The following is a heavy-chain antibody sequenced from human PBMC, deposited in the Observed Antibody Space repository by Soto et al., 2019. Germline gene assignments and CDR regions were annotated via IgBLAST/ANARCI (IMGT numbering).Heavy chain of an antibody. CDR3: ARNWFSVAGRYYFDY. Sequence: KASETLSLTCTVSGDSITTYHWSWIRQPPGKGLEFIGYIDYSGRTDYNPSLRGRVTISLDTPNKHFSLKLSSVTAADTAVYYCARNWFSVAGRYYFDYWGHGTLVTVSS. J-gene: IGHJ4*01. V-gene: IGHV4-59*01. CDR2: IDYSGRT. D-gene: IGHD6-19*01. CDR1: GDSITTYH.